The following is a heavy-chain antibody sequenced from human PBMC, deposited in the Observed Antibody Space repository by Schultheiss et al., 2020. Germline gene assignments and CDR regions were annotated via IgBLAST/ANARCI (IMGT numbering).Heavy chain of an antibody. Sequence: GGSLRLSCAASGFTFSSYSMNWVRQAPGKGLEWVAVIWYDGSNKYYADSVKGRFTISRDNFKNTVYLQMNSLTAEDTAVYYCVAVGATADYWGQGTLVTVSS. J-gene: IGHJ4*02. V-gene: IGHV3-33*08. CDR3: VAVGATADY. CDR2: IWYDGSNK. D-gene: IGHD1-26*01. CDR1: GFTFSSYS.